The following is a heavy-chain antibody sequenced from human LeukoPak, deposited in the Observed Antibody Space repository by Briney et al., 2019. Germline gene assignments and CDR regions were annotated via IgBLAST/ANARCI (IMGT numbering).Heavy chain of an antibody. CDR2: ISSNGGST. CDR1: GFTFSRYA. CDR3: VKDGPGSYYTYYFDY. V-gene: IGHV3-64D*06. Sequence: PGRSLRLSCAASGFTFSRYAMHWVRQAPGKGLEYVSAISSNGGSTYYADSVKGRFTISRDNSKNTLYLQMSSLRTEDTAVYYCVKDGPGSYYTYYFDYWGQGTLVTVSS. D-gene: IGHD3-10*01. J-gene: IGHJ4*02.